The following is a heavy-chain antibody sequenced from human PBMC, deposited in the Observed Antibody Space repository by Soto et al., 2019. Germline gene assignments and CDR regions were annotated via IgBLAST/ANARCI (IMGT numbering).Heavy chain of an antibody. CDR2: TRNKANSYTT. Sequence: GGSLRLSCAASGFTFSDHNMDWVRQAPGKGLEWVGRTRNKANSYTTEYAASVKGRFTISRDDSKNSLYLQMNSLKIEDTAMYYCARRAPDRGQGTLVTVSS. V-gene: IGHV3-72*01. J-gene: IGHJ4*02. CDR1: GFTFSDHN. CDR3: ARRAPD.